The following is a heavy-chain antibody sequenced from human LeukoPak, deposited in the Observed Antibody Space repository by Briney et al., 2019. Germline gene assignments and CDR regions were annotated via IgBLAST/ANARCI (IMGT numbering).Heavy chain of an antibody. Sequence: QPGGSLRLSCAASGFTFSSYAMHWVRQAPGKGLEWVAVISYDGSNKYYADSVKGRFTISRDNSKNTLYLQMNSLRAEDTAVYYCARAVGTVRWFDPWGQGTLVTVSS. D-gene: IGHD4-17*01. CDR1: GFTFSSYA. J-gene: IGHJ5*02. V-gene: IGHV3-30*04. CDR2: ISYDGSNK. CDR3: ARAVGTVRWFDP.